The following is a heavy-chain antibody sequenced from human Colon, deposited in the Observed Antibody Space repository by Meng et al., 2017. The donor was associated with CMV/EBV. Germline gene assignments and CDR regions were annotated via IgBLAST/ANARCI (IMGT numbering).Heavy chain of an antibody. V-gene: IGHV3-33*01. CDR1: GFSLSNYG. J-gene: IGHJ4*02. D-gene: IGHD5-18*01. Sequence: GESLKISCAIFGFSLSNYGMHWVRQVPGKGLEWVAFIRHDETSKYYGEAVRGRFTISRDNAQDSLFLQMDSLRVEDTAIYYCVRNDLDIQTNPSFDFWGLGTLVTVSS. CDR3: VRNDLDIQTNPSFDF. CDR2: IRHDETSK.